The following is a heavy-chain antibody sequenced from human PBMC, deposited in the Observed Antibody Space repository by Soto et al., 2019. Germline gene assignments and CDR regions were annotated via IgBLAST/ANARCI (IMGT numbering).Heavy chain of an antibody. D-gene: IGHD1-26*01. CDR2: ISAYNHYT. V-gene: IGHV1-18*01. CDR3: ARVGPSREVPYPFDY. J-gene: IGHJ4*02. CDR1: GYTFSTYG. Sequence: QVDLVQSGPEVRKPGASVNVSCKASGYTFSTYGISWVRQAPGQGLEWMGWISAYNHYTNYAQKFQDRVTMTTDTTTNTAYMELRSLTSGDTAMYFCARVGPSREVPYPFDYWGQGTLVTVSS.